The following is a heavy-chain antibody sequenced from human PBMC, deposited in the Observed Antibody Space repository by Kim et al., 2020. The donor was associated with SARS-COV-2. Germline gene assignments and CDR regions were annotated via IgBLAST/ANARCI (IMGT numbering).Heavy chain of an antibody. CDR1: GGTFSSYT. J-gene: IGHJ6*02. D-gene: IGHD4-17*01. V-gene: IGHV1-69*02. Sequence: ASVKVSCKASGGTFSSYTISWVRQAPGQGLEWMGRIIPILGIANYAQKFQGRVTITADKSTSTAYMELSSLRSEDTAVYYCARGPWVTTTDYYYYGMDVWGQGTTVTVSS. CDR3: ARGPWVTTTDYYYYGMDV. CDR2: IIPILGIA.